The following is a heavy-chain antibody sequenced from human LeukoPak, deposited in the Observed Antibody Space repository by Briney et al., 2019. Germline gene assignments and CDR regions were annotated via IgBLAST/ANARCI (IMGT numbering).Heavy chain of an antibody. CDR1: GFTFSDYY. V-gene: IGHV3-11*04. CDR2: ISSSGSTI. J-gene: IGHJ3*02. CDR3: ARFADDYSANDAFDI. Sequence: GGSLRLSCAAPGFTFSDYYMSWIRQAPGKGLEWVSYISSSGSTIYYADSVKGRFTISRDNAKNSLYLQMNSLRAEDTAVYYCARFADDYSANDAFDIWGQGTMVTVSS. D-gene: IGHD4-11*01.